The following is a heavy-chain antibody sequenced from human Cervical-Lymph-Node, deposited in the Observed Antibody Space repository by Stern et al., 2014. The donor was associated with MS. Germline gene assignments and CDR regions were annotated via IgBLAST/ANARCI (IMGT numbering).Heavy chain of an antibody. J-gene: IGHJ3*02. CDR3: AKYSSSWYGYDAFDI. CDR1: GFTFDDYA. D-gene: IGHD6-13*01. V-gene: IGHV3-9*01. CDR2: ISWNSGSI. Sequence: EVQLVESGGGLVQPGRSLRLSCAASGFTFDDYAMPWVRQAPGKGLEWVSGISWNSGSIGYAESVKGRFTISRDNAKNSLYLQMNSLRAEDTALYYCAKYSSSWYGYDAFDIWGQGTMVTVSS.